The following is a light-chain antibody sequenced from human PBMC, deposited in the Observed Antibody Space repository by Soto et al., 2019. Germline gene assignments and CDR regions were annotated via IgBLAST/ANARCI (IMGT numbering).Light chain of an antibody. J-gene: IGKJ5*01. CDR2: GAS. Sequence: PGERATLSCRASQSVSSYLVWYQQKPGQAPRLLIYGASTRATGIPARFSGSGSGTEFTLTISSLQSEDFAVYYCQQYNNWPPITFGQGTRLEIK. CDR1: QSVSSY. V-gene: IGKV3-15*01. CDR3: QQYNNWPPIT.